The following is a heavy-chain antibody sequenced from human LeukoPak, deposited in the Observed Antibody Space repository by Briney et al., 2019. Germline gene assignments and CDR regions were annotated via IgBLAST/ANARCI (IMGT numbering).Heavy chain of an antibody. D-gene: IGHD6-19*01. CDR3: ARDRGDSSGWPIIDY. J-gene: IGHJ4*02. CDR2: IQSGGST. Sequence: GGSLRLSCAASGFTVNNNHMSWVRQAPGKGLEWVSLIQSGGSTHYADSVKGRFTISRGNSKNTLYLQMSSLRAEDTAVYYCARDRGDSSGWPIIDYWGQGTLVTVSS. CDR1: GFTVNNNH. V-gene: IGHV3-66*01.